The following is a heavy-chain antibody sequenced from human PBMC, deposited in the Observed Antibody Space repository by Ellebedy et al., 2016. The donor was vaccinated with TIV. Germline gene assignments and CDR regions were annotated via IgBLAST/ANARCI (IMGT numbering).Heavy chain of an antibody. CDR2: IIPIFGTA. D-gene: IGHD3-16*01. CDR3: ARGGLITILQGLDV. CDR1: GYTFTSYD. V-gene: IGHV1-69*13. Sequence: SVKVSCXASGYTFTSYDINWVRQAPGQGLEWMGGIIPIFGTANYAQKFQGRVTITADESTSTAYMELSRLRSDDTAVYYCARGGLITILQGLDVWGKGTTVTVSS. J-gene: IGHJ6*04.